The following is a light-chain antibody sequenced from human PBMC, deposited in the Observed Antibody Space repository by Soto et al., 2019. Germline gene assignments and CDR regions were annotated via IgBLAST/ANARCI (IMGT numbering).Light chain of an antibody. V-gene: IGKV1-5*03. CDR3: QQYNTYWT. CDR2: KAS. Sequence: DILMTQSPSTLSASVGDRVTITCRASQSIGTWLAWYQQKAGKAPKLLIYKASILESGVPSRFSGSGSGTEFTLTISSLQPDDFATYYCQQYNTYWTFGQGTKVEIK. J-gene: IGKJ1*01. CDR1: QSIGTW.